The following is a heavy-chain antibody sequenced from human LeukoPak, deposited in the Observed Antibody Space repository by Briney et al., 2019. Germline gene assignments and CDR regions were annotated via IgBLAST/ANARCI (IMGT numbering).Heavy chain of an antibody. J-gene: IGHJ5*02. CDR3: ARGNRASRGFDP. CDR1: GGSFSSGDYY. D-gene: IGHD2/OR15-2a*01. CDR2: IYYSGST. V-gene: IGHV4-30-4*08. Sequence: SQTLSLTCTVSGGSFSSGDYYWSWISQPPGKGLEWIGYIYYSGSTYYNPSLKSRVTISVDTSKNQFSLKLSSVTAADTAVYYCARGNRASRGFDPWGQGTLVTVSS.